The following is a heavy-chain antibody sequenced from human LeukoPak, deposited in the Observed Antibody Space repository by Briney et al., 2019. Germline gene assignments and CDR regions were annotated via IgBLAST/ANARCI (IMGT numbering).Heavy chain of an antibody. CDR1: GGTFSSYA. Sequence: SVKVSCKASGGTFSSYAISWVRQAPGQGLEWMGGIIPIFGTANYAQKFQGRVTITADESTSTAYMELSSLRSEDTAVHYCASSKETTYYYFDYWGQGTLVTVSS. CDR3: ASSKETTYYYFDY. D-gene: IGHD2/OR15-2a*01. J-gene: IGHJ4*02. CDR2: IIPIFGTA. V-gene: IGHV1-69*01.